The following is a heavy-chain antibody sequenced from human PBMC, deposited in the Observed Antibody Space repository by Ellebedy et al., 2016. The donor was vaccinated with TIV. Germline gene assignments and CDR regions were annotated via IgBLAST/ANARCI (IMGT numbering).Heavy chain of an antibody. D-gene: IGHD5-18*01. CDR3: ARGRGYGRHNWFNP. CDR1: GGSFSGYY. J-gene: IGHJ5*02. V-gene: IGHV4-34*01. Sequence: SETLSLTXAVYGGSFSGYYWSWIRQPPGKGLEWIGEINHSGSTNYNPSLKSRVTISVDTSKNQFSLKLSSVTAADTAVYYCARGRGYGRHNWFNPWGQGTLVTVSS. CDR2: INHSGST.